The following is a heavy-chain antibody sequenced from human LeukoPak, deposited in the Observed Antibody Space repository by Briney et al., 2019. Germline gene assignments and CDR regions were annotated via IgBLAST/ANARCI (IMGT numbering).Heavy chain of an antibody. CDR1: GFTVSNTY. Sequence: GGSLRLSCAASGFTVSNTYMSWVRQAPGKGLEWDSLIYSGGSTYYADSVKGRFTISRDNSKNTVYLQMNSLRAEDTAMYYCARKDSGWYDYWGQGTLVTVSS. CDR2: IYSGGST. D-gene: IGHD6-19*01. V-gene: IGHV3-53*01. J-gene: IGHJ4*02. CDR3: ARKDSGWYDY.